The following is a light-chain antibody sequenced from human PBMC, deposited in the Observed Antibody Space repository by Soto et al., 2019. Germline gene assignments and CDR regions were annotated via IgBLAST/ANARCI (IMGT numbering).Light chain of an antibody. Sequence: EIVLTQSPGTLSLSPGQRATLSCRASQSVSSTYLAWYQQKPDQAPRLLIYGTSIRATGIPDRFSGSGSGTGFTLTISRLEPEDFAVYSCQQYGTSPYTFVQGTKLEIK. CDR1: QSVSSTY. J-gene: IGKJ2*01. CDR2: GTS. CDR3: QQYGTSPYT. V-gene: IGKV3-20*01.